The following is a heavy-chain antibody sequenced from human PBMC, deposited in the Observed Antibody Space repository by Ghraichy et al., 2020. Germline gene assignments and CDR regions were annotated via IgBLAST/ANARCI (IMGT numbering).Heavy chain of an antibody. CDR2: IDRSGYT. CDR3: ARASSSYENTGWYKEAGQVGY. J-gene: IGHJ4*02. D-gene: IGHD6-19*01. V-gene: IGHV4-34*01. Sequence: SETLSLTCAVFGGSFSGYYWSWIRQSPGKGLEWIGDIDRSGYTNYNPSLRSRITISVDTSKNQFSLRLSSMTAADTAVYYCARASSSYENTGWYKEAGQVGYWGQGTLVTVSS. CDR1: GGSFSGYY.